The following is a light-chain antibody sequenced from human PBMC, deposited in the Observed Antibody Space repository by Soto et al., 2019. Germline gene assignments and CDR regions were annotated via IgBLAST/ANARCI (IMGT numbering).Light chain of an antibody. Sequence: QSALTQPASVSGSPGQSITISCTGTSSDVGGYNYVSWYQQHPGNAPKLMIFDVSYRPSGVSNRFSGSKSGNTASLTISGLLAEDEADYYCTSYTSTSTVIFGGGTKLTVL. J-gene: IGLJ2*01. CDR2: DVS. V-gene: IGLV2-14*01. CDR1: SSDVGGYNY. CDR3: TSYTSTSTVI.